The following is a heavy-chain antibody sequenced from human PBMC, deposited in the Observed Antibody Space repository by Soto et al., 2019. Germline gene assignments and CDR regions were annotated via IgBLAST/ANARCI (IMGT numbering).Heavy chain of an antibody. V-gene: IGHV5-51*01. J-gene: IGHJ5*02. D-gene: IGHD2-2*01. CDR2: IYPGDSDT. CDR1: GYRFTSYW. CDR3: ARTNTRYCSSTSCLTRWFDP. Sequence: LGESLKISCQGSGYRFTSYWIGWVRQMPGKGLEWMGIIYPGDSDTRYSPSFQGQVTISADKSISTAYLQWSSLKASDTAMYYCARTNTRYCSSTSCLTRWFDPWGQGTLVTVSS.